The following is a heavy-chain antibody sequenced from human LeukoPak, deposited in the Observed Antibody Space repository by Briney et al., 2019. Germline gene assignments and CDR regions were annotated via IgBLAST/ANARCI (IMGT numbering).Heavy chain of an antibody. CDR1: GFTFSSYV. V-gene: IGHV3-21*01. Sequence: PGGSLRLSCAASGFTFSSYVMSWVRQAPGKGLEWVSSISSSSSYIYYADSVKGRFTISRDNAKNSLYLQMNSLRAEDTAVYYCARYQGGILGRYFDYWGQGTLVTVSS. J-gene: IGHJ4*02. CDR2: ISSSSSYI. CDR3: ARYQGGILGRYFDY. D-gene: IGHD2-2*01.